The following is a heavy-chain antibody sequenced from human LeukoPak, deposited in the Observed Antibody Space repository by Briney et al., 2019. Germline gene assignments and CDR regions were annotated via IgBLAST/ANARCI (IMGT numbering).Heavy chain of an antibody. CDR1: GGSLSGYY. D-gene: IGHD2-15*01. V-gene: IGHV4-34*01. Sequence: SETLSLTCAVYGGSLSGYYWTWLRQPPGKGLEWIGETNHSGSTNYNPSLKSRVTTSVDTSKNQFSLKLSSVTAADTAVYYCARRCSGGSCYNYWGQGTLVTVSS. CDR3: ARRCSGGSCYNY. J-gene: IGHJ4*02. CDR2: TNHSGST.